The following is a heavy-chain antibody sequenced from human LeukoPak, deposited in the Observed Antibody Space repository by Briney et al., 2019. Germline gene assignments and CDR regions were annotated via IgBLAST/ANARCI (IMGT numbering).Heavy chain of an antibody. J-gene: IGHJ4*02. CDR3: ARQLGYCSDGSCYFDY. CDR2: ISSSGGST. D-gene: IGHD2-15*01. V-gene: IGHV3-23*01. CDR1: GLTFSNYA. Sequence: GGSLRLSCAASGLTFSNYAMSWVRQAPGRGLEWVSAISSSGGSTYYADSVKGRFTISRDNSKNTLHLQMNSLRAEDTAVYHCARQLGYCSDGSCYFDYWGQGTLVTVSS.